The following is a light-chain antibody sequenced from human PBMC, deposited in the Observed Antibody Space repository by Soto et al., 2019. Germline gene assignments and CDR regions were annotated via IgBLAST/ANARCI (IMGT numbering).Light chain of an antibody. V-gene: IGLV3-1*01. Sequence: SYELTQSPSMSVSPGQTAIITCSGDKLGNKYVCWYQQKPGQSPVLVIYQDYKRPSGIPERFSGSNSGNTATLTISGTQALDEADYYCQAWDSNTAIFGGGTKLTVL. J-gene: IGLJ2*01. CDR2: QDY. CDR1: KLGNKY. CDR3: QAWDSNTAI.